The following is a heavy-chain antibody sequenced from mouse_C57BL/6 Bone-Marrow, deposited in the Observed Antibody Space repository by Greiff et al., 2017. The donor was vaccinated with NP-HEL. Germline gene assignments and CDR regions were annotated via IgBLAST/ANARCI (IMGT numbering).Heavy chain of an antibody. CDR3: ARHYYGSSYWYFDV. CDR1: GYTFTNYW. Sequence: VKVVESGAELVRPGTSVKLSCKASGYTFTNYWIGWAKQRPGHGLEWIGDIYPGGGYTNYNEKFKGKATLTADKSSSTAYMQFSSLTSEDSAIYYCARHYYGSSYWYFDVWGTGTTVTVSS. V-gene: IGHV1-63*01. J-gene: IGHJ1*03. CDR2: IYPGGGYT. D-gene: IGHD1-1*01.